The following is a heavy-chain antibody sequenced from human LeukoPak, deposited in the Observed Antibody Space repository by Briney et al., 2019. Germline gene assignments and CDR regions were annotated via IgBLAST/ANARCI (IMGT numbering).Heavy chain of an antibody. CDR1: GYTFTSYG. D-gene: IGHD2-15*01. CDR2: ISAYNGNT. V-gene: IGHV1-18*04. Sequence: GASVKVSCKASGYTFTSYGISWVRQAPGQGLEWMGWISAYNGNTNYAQKLQGRVTMTTDTPTSTAYMELRSLRSDDTAVYYCARDRSSGGSSYWYYYYGMDVWGKGTTVTVSS. CDR3: ARDRSSGGSSYWYYYYGMDV. J-gene: IGHJ6*04.